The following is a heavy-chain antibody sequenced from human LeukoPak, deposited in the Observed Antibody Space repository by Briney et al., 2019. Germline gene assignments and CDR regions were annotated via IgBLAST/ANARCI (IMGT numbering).Heavy chain of an antibody. J-gene: IGHJ4*02. CDR2: IXPGDSDT. D-gene: IGHD2-2*01. CDR1: XXFXXYW. CDR3: ARQGCSSTSCYVGDYYFDY. V-gene: IGHV5-51*01. Sequence: XXFXXYWXXWVRQMPGKGLEWXXIIXPGDSDTRYSPSFQGQVTISADKSISTAYLQWSSLKASDTAMYYCARQGCSSTSCYVGDYYFDYWGQGTLVTVSS.